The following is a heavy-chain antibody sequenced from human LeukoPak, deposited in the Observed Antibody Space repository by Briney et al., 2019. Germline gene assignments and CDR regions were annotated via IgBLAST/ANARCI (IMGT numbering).Heavy chain of an antibody. CDR1: GYTFTSYD. CDR3: ARVPGYYYGSGSLNY. J-gene: IGHJ4*02. CDR2: MNPNSGNT. V-gene: IGHV1-8*01. Sequence: GASVKVSCKASGYTFTSYDINWVRQATGQGREWRGWMNPNSGNTGYAQKFQGRVTMTRNTSISTAYMELSSLRSEDTAVYYCARVPGYYYGSGSLNYWGQGTLVTVSS. D-gene: IGHD3-10*01.